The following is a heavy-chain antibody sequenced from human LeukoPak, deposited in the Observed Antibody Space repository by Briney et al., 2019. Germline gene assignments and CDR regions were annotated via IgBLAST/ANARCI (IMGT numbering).Heavy chain of an antibody. J-gene: IGHJ4*02. Sequence: GGSLRLSCAASGFIFSSYSMSWVRQAPGKGLEWLSYISSSNHAIYYADSVKGRFTISRDNAKNSLFLQMNSLRDEDTAVYYCARGYYSLGYFDYWAREPWSPSPQ. CDR2: ISSSNHAI. CDR1: GFIFSSYS. V-gene: IGHV3-48*02. CDR3: ARGYYSLGYFDY. D-gene: IGHD3-22*01.